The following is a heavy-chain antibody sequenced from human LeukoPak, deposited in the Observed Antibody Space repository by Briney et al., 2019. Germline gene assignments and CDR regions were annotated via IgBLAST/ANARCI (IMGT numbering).Heavy chain of an antibody. J-gene: IGHJ3*02. CDR1: GFTFTSSA. V-gene: IGHV1-58*01. D-gene: IGHD5-12*01. CDR2: IVVGSGNT. CDR3: AALDIVATPDAFDI. Sequence: EASVKVSCKDSGFTFTSSAVQWVRQARGQRLEWIGWIVVGSGNTNYAQKFQERVTITRDMSTSTAYMELSSLKSEDTAVYYCAALDIVATPDAFDIWGQGTMVTVSS.